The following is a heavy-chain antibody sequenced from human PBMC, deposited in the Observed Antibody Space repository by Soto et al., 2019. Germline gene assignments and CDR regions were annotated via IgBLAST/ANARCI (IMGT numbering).Heavy chain of an antibody. V-gene: IGHV1-69*12. CDR3: ARCRDGYNLAFDI. CDR2: IIAIFGTA. Sequence: QVQLVQSGAEVKKPGSSVKVSCKASGGTFSSYAISWVRQAPGQGLEWMGGIIAIFGTANYAQTFQGRVTSTADESTSTAYMELSSLRSEDTAGYYCARCRDGYNLAFDIWGQGTMVTVSS. D-gene: IGHD5-12*01. J-gene: IGHJ3*02. CDR1: GGTFSSYA.